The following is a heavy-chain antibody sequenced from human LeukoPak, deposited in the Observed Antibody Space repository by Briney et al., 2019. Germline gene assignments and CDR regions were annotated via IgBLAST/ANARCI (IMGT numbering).Heavy chain of an antibody. J-gene: IGHJ4*02. V-gene: IGHV3-15*01. CDR3: TVYCMVRGVILSFYFDY. CDR2: IKSKTDGGTT. Sequence: GGSLRLSCAASGFTFSNAWMSWVRQAPGKGLEWVGRIKSKTDGGTTDYAAPVKGRFTISRDDSKNTLYLQMNSLKTEDTAVYYCTVYCMVRGVILSFYFDYWGQGTLVTVSS. CDR1: GFTFSNAW. D-gene: IGHD3-10*01.